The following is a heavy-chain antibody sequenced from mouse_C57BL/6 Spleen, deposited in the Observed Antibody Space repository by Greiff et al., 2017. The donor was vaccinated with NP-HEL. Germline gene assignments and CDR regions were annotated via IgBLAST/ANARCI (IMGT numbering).Heavy chain of an antibody. CDR1: GYAFSSSW. CDR3: ARGGDKGLDY. Sequence: QVQLQQSGPELVKPGASVKISCKASGYAFSSSWMNWVKQRPGKGLEWIGRIYPGDGDTNYNGKFKGKATLTADKSSSTAYMQLSSLTSEDSAVYFCARGGDKGLDYWGQGTTLTVSS. D-gene: IGHD3-3*01. CDR2: IYPGDGDT. V-gene: IGHV1-82*01. J-gene: IGHJ2*01.